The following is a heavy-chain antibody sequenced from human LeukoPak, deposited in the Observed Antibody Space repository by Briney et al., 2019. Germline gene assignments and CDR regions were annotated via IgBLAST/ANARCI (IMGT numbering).Heavy chain of an antibody. CDR2: ISSSSSTI. J-gene: IGHJ4*02. D-gene: IGHD3-10*01. Sequence: GGSLRLSCAASGFTFSRYSVNWVRQAPGKGLEWVSYISSSSSTIYYADSVKGRFTISRDNAKNSLYLQMNSLRAEDTAVYYCARALWFGETFPAYWGQGTLVTVSS. V-gene: IGHV3-48*01. CDR1: GFTFSRYS. CDR3: ARALWFGETFPAY.